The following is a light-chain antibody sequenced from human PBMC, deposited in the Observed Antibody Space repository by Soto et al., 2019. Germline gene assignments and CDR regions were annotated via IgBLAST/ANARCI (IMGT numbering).Light chain of an antibody. CDR1: QDISTF. CDR3: QQYHSYWT. Sequence: IQLTQSPSSLSASVGDRVTITCRASQDISTFLAWYQHRPGKAPKLLIYAASTLQSGVPSRFSGSGSGTDFTLTISTLQPDDFAIYYCQQYHSYWTFGQGTKVEIK. J-gene: IGKJ1*01. CDR2: AAS. V-gene: IGKV1-9*01.